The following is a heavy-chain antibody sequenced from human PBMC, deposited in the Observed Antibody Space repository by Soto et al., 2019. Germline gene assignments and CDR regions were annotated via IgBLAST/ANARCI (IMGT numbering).Heavy chain of an antibody. CDR3: TRGSLVVPPFDS. V-gene: IGHV3-33*03. J-gene: IGHJ5*01. CDR2: IWPDGREK. D-gene: IGHD3-10*01. CDR1: GFTFSNYG. Sequence: QVELVESGGGVLQSGRSRRLSCEVSGFTFSNYGMHWVRQAPGKGPEWVASIWPDGREKFYADSVKGRFTISRDNSKNTVYLQTYSLRVEDKATSSRTRGSLVVPPFDSWGRGTLITVSS.